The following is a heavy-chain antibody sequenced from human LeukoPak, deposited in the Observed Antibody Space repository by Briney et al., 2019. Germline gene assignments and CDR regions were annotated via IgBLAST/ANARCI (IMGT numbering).Heavy chain of an antibody. CDR1: GGTFSSYA. CDR3: ARVGGIVGATSLFDF. CDR2: IIPILGIA. Sequence: SVKVSCKASGGTFSSYAISWVRQAPGQGLEWMGRIIPILGIANYAQKFQGRVTITADKSTSTAYMELSSLRSEDTAVYYCARVGGIVGATSLFDFWGQGTLVTVSS. V-gene: IGHV1-69*04. D-gene: IGHD1-26*01. J-gene: IGHJ4*02.